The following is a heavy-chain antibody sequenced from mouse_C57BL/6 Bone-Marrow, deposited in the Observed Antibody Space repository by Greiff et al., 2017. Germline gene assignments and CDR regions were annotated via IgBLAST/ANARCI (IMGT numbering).Heavy chain of an antibody. CDR2: IHPNSGST. CDR1: GYTFTSYW. Sequence: VQLQQSGAELVKPGASVKLSCKASGYTFTSYWMHWVKQRPGQGLEWIGMIHPNSGSTNYNEKFKSKATLTVDKSSSTAYMQLSSLTSEDSAVYYCARWDGYYLYYYAMDYWGQGTSVTVSS. CDR3: ARWDGYYLYYYAMDY. V-gene: IGHV1-64*01. D-gene: IGHD2-3*01. J-gene: IGHJ4*01.